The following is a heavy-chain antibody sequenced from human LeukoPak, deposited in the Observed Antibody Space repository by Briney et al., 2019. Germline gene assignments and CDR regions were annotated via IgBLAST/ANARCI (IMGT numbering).Heavy chain of an antibody. CDR2: IYHSGST. CDR3: AKAGYSSGLSDY. Sequence: PSETLSLTCAVSGGSISSSNWWSWVRQPPGKGLEWIGEIYHSGSTNYNPSLKSRVTISVDKSKNQFSLKLSSVTAADTAVYYCAKAGYSSGLSDYWGQGTLVTVSS. V-gene: IGHV4-4*02. CDR1: GGSISSSNW. J-gene: IGHJ4*02. D-gene: IGHD6-19*01.